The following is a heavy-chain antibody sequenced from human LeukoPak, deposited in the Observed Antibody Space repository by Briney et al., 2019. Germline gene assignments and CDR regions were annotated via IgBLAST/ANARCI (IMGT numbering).Heavy chain of an antibody. V-gene: IGHV1-69*04. CDR1: GGTFSSYA. J-gene: IGHJ4*02. CDR2: IIPILGIA. D-gene: IGHD4-17*01. CDR3: ARDSGAAYGDYGGLDY. Sequence: SVKVSCKASGGTFSSYAISWVRQAPGQGLEWMGRIIPILGIANYAQKFQGRVTITADKSTSTAYMELSSLRSEDTAVYYCARDSGAAYGDYGGLDYWGQGTLVTVSS.